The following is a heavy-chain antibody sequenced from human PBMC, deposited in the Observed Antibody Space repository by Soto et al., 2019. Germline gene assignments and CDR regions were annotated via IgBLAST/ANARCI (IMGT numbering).Heavy chain of an antibody. CDR2: ISSSSSYT. Sequence: PGGSLRLSCAASGFTFSDYYMSWIRQAPGKGLEWVSYISSSSSYTNYADSVKGRFTISRDNAKNSLYLQMNSLRAEDTAVYYCARGGDYYDSSGYYYASDAFDIWGQGTMVTVSS. CDR3: ARGGDYYDSSGYYYASDAFDI. V-gene: IGHV3-11*06. D-gene: IGHD3-22*01. J-gene: IGHJ3*02. CDR1: GFTFSDYY.